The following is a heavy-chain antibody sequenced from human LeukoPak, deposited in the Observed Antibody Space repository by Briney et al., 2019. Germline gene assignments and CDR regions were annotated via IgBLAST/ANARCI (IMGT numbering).Heavy chain of an antibody. V-gene: IGHV1-46*01. J-gene: IGHJ3*02. Sequence: ASVKVSCKASGYTFTNSYIHWVRQAPGQVLEWMGLINPDGVNTNYAQNFQGRVTLTRDTSTSTVYMELSSLRSEDTAIYYCARIRDGYNDAYDIWGQGTAVTVPS. CDR2: INPDGVNT. CDR1: GYTFTNSY. CDR3: ARIRDGYNDAYDI. D-gene: IGHD5-24*01.